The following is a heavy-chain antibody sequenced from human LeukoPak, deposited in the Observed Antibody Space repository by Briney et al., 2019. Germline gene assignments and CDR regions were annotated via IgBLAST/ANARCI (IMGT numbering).Heavy chain of an antibody. V-gene: IGHV3-74*01. CDR3: VVWGEDRSGHRFDF. D-gene: IGHD3-22*01. CDR2: INTDGSNT. CDR1: GFTFDYYW. Sequence: GGSLRLSCAASGFTFDYYWMHWVRQAPGKGLMWVSRINTDGSNTHYADSVKGRFTISRDNAKNTLYLQMNGLRVEDTAVYYCVVWGEDRSGHRFDFWGQGALVTVSS. J-gene: IGHJ4*02.